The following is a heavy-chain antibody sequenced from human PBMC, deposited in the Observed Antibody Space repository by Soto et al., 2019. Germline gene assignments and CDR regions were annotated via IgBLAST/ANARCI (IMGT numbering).Heavy chain of an antibody. Sequence: EVQLVESGGGLVKRGRSLTPSCAASGFMFSSYRMNWVRQAPGKGLEWVSSINSGGTYRYYADSVQGRFTISRNNARNSFYLQMNSLGVEDTAVYYCARDLTTYGSPHFDYWGQGTLVTVFS. CDR3: ARDLTTYGSPHFDY. J-gene: IGHJ4*02. CDR2: INSGGTYR. V-gene: IGHV3-21*06. CDR1: GFMFSSYR. D-gene: IGHD3-10*01.